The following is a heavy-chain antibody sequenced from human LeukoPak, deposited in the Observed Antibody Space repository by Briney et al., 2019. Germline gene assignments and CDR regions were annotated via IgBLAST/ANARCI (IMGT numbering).Heavy chain of an antibody. CDR1: GFTVSSND. J-gene: IGHJ4*02. Sequence: TGGSLRLSCAASGFTVSSNDMSWVRQAPGKGLEWVSMIYSGAFTYYADSVKGRFTISRDNSKNTLYVQMNSLRDDDTAVYYCARADNGDYFDYWGQGTLVTVSS. V-gene: IGHV3-66*01. D-gene: IGHD4-17*01. CDR2: IYSGAFT. CDR3: ARADNGDYFDY.